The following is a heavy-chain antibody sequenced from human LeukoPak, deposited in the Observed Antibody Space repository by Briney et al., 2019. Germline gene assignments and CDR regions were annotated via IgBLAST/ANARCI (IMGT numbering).Heavy chain of an antibody. CDR1: GGTFSSYA. CDR3: ARDHRYSSGWYVGY. V-gene: IGHV1-69*05. CDR2: IIPIFGTA. J-gene: IGHJ4*02. D-gene: IGHD6-19*01. Sequence: VASVKVSCKASGGTFSSYAISWVRQAPGQGLEWMGRIIPIFGTANYAQKFQGRVTITTDESTSTAYMELSSPRSEDTAVYYCARDHRYSSGWYVGYWGQGTLVTVSS.